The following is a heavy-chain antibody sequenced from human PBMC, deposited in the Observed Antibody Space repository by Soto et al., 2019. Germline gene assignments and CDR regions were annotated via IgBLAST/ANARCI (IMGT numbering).Heavy chain of an antibody. CDR1: GFTFSSYA. Sequence: QVQLVESGGGVVQPGRSLRLSCAASGFTFSSYAMHWVHQAPGKGLEWVAVISYDGSNKYYADSVKGRFTISRDNSKNTLYLQMNSLRAEDTAVYYCARDRLQWLALDYWGQGTLVTVSS. J-gene: IGHJ4*02. D-gene: IGHD6-19*01. CDR2: ISYDGSNK. V-gene: IGHV3-30-3*01. CDR3: ARDRLQWLALDY.